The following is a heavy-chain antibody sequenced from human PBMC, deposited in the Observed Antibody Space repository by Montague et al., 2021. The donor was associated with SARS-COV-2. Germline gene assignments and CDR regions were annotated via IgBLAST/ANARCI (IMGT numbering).Heavy chain of an antibody. D-gene: IGHD5-12*01. CDR3: ARETSGYEYYFDV. CDR1: GGSFRGYY. CDR2: INASGST. Sequence: SETLSLTCGVFGGSFRGYYWSWIRQTPGMGLEWIGEINASGSTLYKSSLKGRVSISIDTSNNQFSLKLTSVAAADTAMYFCARETSGYEYYFDVWGQGTLVTVSS. J-gene: IGHJ4*02. V-gene: IGHV4-34*01.